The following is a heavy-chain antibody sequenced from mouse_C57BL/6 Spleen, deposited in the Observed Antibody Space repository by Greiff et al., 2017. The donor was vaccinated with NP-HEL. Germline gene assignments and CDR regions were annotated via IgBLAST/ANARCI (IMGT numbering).Heavy chain of an antibody. CDR1: GYTFTDYY. CDR2: INPYNGGT. V-gene: IGHV1-19*01. J-gene: IGHJ1*03. CDR3: ARGAIADGYFDV. D-gene: IGHD6-1*01. Sequence: EVQLQQSGPVLVKPGASVKMSCKASGYTFTDYYMNWVKQSHGKSLEWIGVINPYNGGTSYNQKFKGKATLTVDKSSSTAYMELNSLTSEDSAVYYCARGAIADGYFDVWGTGTTVTVSS.